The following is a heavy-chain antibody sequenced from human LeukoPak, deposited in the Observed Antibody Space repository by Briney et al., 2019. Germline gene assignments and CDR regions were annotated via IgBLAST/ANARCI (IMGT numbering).Heavy chain of an antibody. J-gene: IGHJ1*01. CDR2: ISGSGGGT. CDR3: AKGATVVVVTTIQY. V-gene: IGHV3-23*01. D-gene: IGHD3-22*01. Sequence: SGGSLRLSCAASGFTFSSYAMSWVRQAPGKGLEWVSTISGSGGGTYYADSVKGRFTISRDNSKNTLFLQMNSLRAEDTAVYYCAKGATVVVVTTIQYWGQGTLVTVSS. CDR1: GFTFSSYA.